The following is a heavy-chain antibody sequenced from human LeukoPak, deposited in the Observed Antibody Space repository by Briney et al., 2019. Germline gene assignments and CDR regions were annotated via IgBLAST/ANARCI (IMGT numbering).Heavy chain of an antibody. Sequence: PGGSLRLSCAASGFTFTDYSMHWVRQAPGKGLEYVAAISTNGGTTYYADSVKGRFTISRDNSKNTLYLQMGSLGPDDTAVYCCARVGDCTNAVCYDYWGQGTLVTVSS. V-gene: IGHV3-64*02. D-gene: IGHD2-8*01. J-gene: IGHJ4*02. CDR2: ISTNGGTT. CDR1: GFTFTDYS. CDR3: ARVGDCTNAVCYDY.